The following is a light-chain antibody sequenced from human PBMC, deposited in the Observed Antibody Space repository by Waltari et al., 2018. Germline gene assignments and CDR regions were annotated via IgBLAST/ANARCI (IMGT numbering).Light chain of an antibody. J-gene: IGKJ2*01. Sequence: DIVLTQSPGTLYLSPGERATLSCRASQSVSSSYLAWYQQKPGQAPRLLIYGASSRATGIPDRFSGSGSGTDFTLTISRLEPEDFAVYYCQQYGSSPTFGQGTKLEIK. CDR1: QSVSSSY. CDR3: QQYGSSPT. CDR2: GAS. V-gene: IGKV3-20*01.